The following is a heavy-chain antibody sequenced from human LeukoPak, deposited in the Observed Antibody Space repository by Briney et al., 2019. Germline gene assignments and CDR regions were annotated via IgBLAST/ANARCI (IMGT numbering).Heavy chain of an antibody. CDR2: IFHSGDT. CDR3: ARVLVGATTAFDY. Sequence: SETLSLTCTISDYSISSGFYWGGIRQPPGKGLEWIGSIFHSGDTYYNPSLKSRVTISVDTSKNQFSLKLNSVTAAHTALSYCARVLVGATTAFDYGSQGSLVTVSS. J-gene: IGHJ4*02. CDR1: DYSISSGFY. D-gene: IGHD1-26*01. V-gene: IGHV4-38-2*02.